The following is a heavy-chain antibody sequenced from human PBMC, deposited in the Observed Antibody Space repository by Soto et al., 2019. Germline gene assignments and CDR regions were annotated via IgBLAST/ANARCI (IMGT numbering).Heavy chain of an antibody. CDR1: GFIFTDHA. V-gene: IGHV1-3*01. D-gene: IGHD3-10*01. CDR3: ARGKWVRHLASYYLDY. J-gene: IGHJ4*02. CDR2: INAGNGNT. Sequence: QVQLVQSGAEVKKPGAPVKVSCKASGFIFTDHAMNWVRQAPGQRPEWVGWINAGNGNTKYSQKFQDRVTITRDTSATTTYMELSSLRFDDTAVFYRARGKWVRHLASYYLDYWGQGTLVTVSS.